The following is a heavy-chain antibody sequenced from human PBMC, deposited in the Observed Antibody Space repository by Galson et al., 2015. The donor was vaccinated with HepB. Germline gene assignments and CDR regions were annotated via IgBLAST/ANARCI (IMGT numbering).Heavy chain of an antibody. CDR2: IKQDGSEK. J-gene: IGHJ4*02. CDR3: ARVYGGSGSYYPYYFDY. V-gene: IGHV3-7*03. CDR1: GFTFSIYW. Sequence: SLRLSCAASGFTFSIYWMSWVRQAPGKGLEWVANIKQDGSEKYYVDSVKGRFTISRDNAKNSLYLQMNSLRAEDTAVYYCARVYGGSGSYYPYYFDYWGQGILVTVSS. D-gene: IGHD3-10*01.